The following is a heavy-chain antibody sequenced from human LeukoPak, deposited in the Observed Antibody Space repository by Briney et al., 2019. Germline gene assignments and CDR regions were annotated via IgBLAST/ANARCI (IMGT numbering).Heavy chain of an antibody. CDR2: ISNGNT. V-gene: IGHV4-59*01. CDR1: GGSISTYY. D-gene: IGHD5-18*01. J-gene: IGHJ5*02. CDR3: ARDKAHSYGRYFDP. Sequence: SETLSLTCSVSGGSISTYYWNWIRQTPGKGLEWLGHISNGNTDYNPSLKSRVTISVDTSKNPFSLKLTSVTAADTAVYYCARDKAHSYGRYFDPWGQGALVTVSS.